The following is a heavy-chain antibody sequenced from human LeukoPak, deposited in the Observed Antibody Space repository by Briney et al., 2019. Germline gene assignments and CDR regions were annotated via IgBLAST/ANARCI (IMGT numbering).Heavy chain of an antibody. Sequence: GASVKVSCKTSGYTFTTYGVSWVRQAPGQGLEWMGWVSGYTGNTNYAERFHGRVTMTTDTSTSTVYMELTSLRSDDTAVYYCARGEVSASLYYFDFWGQGTLVTVS. D-gene: IGHD2-2*01. CDR2: VSGYTGNT. CDR3: ARGEVSASLYYFDF. V-gene: IGHV1-18*01. J-gene: IGHJ4*02. CDR1: GYTFTTYG.